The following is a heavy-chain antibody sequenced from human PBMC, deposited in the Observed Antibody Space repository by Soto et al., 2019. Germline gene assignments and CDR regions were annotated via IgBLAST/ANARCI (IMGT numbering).Heavy chain of an antibody. J-gene: IGHJ4*02. D-gene: IGHD3-9*01. Sequence: SETLSLTCTVSGGSISSSSYFWGWIRQPQGKGLEWIGSIYYSGGTYYNPSLKSRVTISVDTSKNQFSLKLSSVTAADTAVYYCASVNIFAGYHLDYWGQGTLVTVPS. CDR2: IYYSGGT. CDR3: ASVNIFAGYHLDY. CDR1: GGSISSSSYF. V-gene: IGHV4-39*01.